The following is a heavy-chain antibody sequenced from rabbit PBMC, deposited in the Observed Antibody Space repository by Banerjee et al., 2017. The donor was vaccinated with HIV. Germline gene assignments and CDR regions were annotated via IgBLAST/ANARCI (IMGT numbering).Heavy chain of an antibody. V-gene: IGHV1S45*01. CDR3: ARDTGSSFSSYGMDL. D-gene: IGHD8-1*01. CDR2: IYPDTSGST. Sequence: QEQLEESGGDLVKPEGSLTLTCTASGFSFSRDYYMCWVRQAPGKGLECLACIYPDTSGSTYYATWAKGRFTISKTSSTTVTLQMTSLTVADTATYFCARDTGSSFSSYGMDLWGPGTLVTVS. CDR1: GFSFSRDYY. J-gene: IGHJ6*01.